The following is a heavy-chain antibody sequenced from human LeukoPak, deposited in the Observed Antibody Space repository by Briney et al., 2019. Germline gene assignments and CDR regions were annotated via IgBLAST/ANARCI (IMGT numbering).Heavy chain of an antibody. J-gene: IGHJ4*02. CDR1: GFTFSSYW. V-gene: IGHV1-24*01. Sequence: GGSLRLSCAASGFTFSSYWMSWVRQAPGKGLEWMGGFDPEDGETIYAQKFQGRVTMTEDTSTDTAYMELSSLRSEDTAVYYCATQSSPPGTGAFDYWGQGTLVTVSS. D-gene: IGHD1-7*01. CDR2: FDPEDGET. CDR3: ATQSSPPGTGAFDY.